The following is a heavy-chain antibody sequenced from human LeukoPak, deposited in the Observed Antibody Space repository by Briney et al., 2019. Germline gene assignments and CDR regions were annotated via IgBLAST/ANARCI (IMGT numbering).Heavy chain of an antibody. CDR1: GGSFSGYY. J-gene: IGHJ4*02. Sequence: SETLSLTCAVYGGSFSGYYWSWIRQPPGKGLEWIGEINHSGSTNYNPSLKSRVTISVDTSKNQFSLKLSSVTAADTAAYYCASCRGHDYVWGSYRSRYYFDYWGQGTLVTVSS. CDR3: ASCRGHDYVWGSYRSRYYFDY. CDR2: INHSGST. V-gene: IGHV4-34*01. D-gene: IGHD3-16*02.